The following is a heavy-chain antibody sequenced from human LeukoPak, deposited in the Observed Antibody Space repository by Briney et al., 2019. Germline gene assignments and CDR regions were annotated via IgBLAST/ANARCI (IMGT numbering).Heavy chain of an antibody. J-gene: IGHJ6*02. CDR2: INPNSGGT. Sequence: ASVKVSCKASGYTFTGYYMHWVRQAPGQGLEWMGWINPNSGGTNYAQKLQGRVTMTTDTSTSTAYMELRSLRSDDTAVYYCARETVVVPAATEDYYYYYGMDVWGQGTTVTVSS. CDR3: ARETVVVPAATEDYYYYYGMDV. CDR1: GYTFTGYY. D-gene: IGHD2-2*01. V-gene: IGHV1-2*02.